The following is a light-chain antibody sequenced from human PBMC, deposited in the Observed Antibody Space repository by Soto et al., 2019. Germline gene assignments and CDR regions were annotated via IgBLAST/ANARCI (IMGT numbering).Light chain of an antibody. Sequence: EIVWTQSAATVSLSPGERATLSCRASQSVSSYLAWYQQKPGQAPRLLIYEASNRATGIPARFSGNGSGTDFTLTISSLEPEDFAVDYCQQRSNTITFGQGTRLEIK. CDR1: QSVSSY. V-gene: IGKV3-11*01. J-gene: IGKJ5*01. CDR3: QQRSNTIT. CDR2: EAS.